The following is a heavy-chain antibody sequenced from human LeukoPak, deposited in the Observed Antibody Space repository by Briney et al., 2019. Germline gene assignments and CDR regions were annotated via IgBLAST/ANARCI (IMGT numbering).Heavy chain of an antibody. Sequence: SETLSLTCAVYGGSISSYYWSWIRQPPGKGLEWIGYIYYSGSTNYNPSLKSRVTISVDTSKNQFSLKLSSVTAADTAVYYCARTGNGRKEPYYYYMDVWGKGTTVTVSS. J-gene: IGHJ6*03. V-gene: IGHV4-59*01. D-gene: IGHD1-14*01. CDR2: IYYSGST. CDR3: ARTGNGRKEPYYYYMDV. CDR1: GGSISSYY.